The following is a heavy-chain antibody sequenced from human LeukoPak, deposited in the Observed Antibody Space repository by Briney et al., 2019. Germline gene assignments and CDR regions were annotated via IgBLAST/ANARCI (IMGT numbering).Heavy chain of an antibody. J-gene: IGHJ3*02. CDR2: IYHSGST. CDR1: GYSISSGYY. Sequence: SETLSLTCTVSGYSISSGYYWGWIRQPPGKGLEWIGSIYHSGSTYYNPSLKSRVTISVDTSKNQFSLKLSSVTAADTAVYYCARLYDSSGYYLTEYDAFDIWGQGTMVTVSS. CDR3: ARLYDSSGYYLTEYDAFDI. D-gene: IGHD3-22*01. V-gene: IGHV4-38-2*02.